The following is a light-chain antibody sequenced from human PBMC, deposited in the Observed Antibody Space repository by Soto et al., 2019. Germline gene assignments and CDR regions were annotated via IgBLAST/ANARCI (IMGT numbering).Light chain of an antibody. J-gene: IGKJ3*01. Sequence: EVVMTQSPATLSLSPGERVTLSCRASQSVSDNLAWYQQKPGQPPRLLIYGASTRATGLPARFSGSGSGTEFTLTISSLQSEDFAVYYCQQYNNWPLTFGPGTKVDL. V-gene: IGKV3-15*01. CDR2: GAS. CDR1: QSVSDN. CDR3: QQYNNWPLT.